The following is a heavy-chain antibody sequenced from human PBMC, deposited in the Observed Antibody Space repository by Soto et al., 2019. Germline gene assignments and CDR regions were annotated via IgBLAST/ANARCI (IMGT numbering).Heavy chain of an antibody. CDR2: IYYSGST. V-gene: IGHV4-31*03. D-gene: IGHD4-17*01. Sequence: QVQLQESGPGLVKPSQTLSLTCTVSGGSISSGGYYWSWIRQHPGKGLEWIGYIYYSGSTYYNPSLKSRVTISVDTSKNQFSLKLSSVTAADTAVYYCAREHYGDYVPDAFDIWGQGTMVTVSS. CDR1: GGSISSGGYY. J-gene: IGHJ3*02. CDR3: AREHYGDYVPDAFDI.